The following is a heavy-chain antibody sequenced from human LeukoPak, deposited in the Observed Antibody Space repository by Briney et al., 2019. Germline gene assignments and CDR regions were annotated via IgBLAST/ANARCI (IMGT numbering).Heavy chain of an antibody. CDR3: AREPPGITMVRGVINDNDY. V-gene: IGHV3-21*01. CDR2: ISSSSSYI. J-gene: IGHJ4*02. CDR1: GFTFSSYS. Sequence: GGSLRLSCAASGFTFSSYSMNWVRQAPGKGLEWVSSISSSSSYIYYADSVKGRFTISRDNAKNSLYLQMNSLRAEDTAVYYCAREPPGITMVRGVINDNDYWGQGTLVTVSS. D-gene: IGHD3-10*01.